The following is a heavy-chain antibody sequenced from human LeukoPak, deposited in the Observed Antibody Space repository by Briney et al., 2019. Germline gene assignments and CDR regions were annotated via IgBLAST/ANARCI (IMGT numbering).Heavy chain of an antibody. Sequence: SQTLSLTRTVSGGSISSGSYYWSWIRQPAGNGLEWIGRIYTSGSTNYNPSLKSRVTISVDTYKNQFSLKLSSVTAADTAVYYCARGLTHLAAAGRVFDHWGQGTLVTVSS. D-gene: IGHD6-13*01. CDR1: GGSISSGSYY. V-gene: IGHV4-61*02. CDR2: IYTSGST. J-gene: IGHJ4*02. CDR3: ARGLTHLAAAGRVFDH.